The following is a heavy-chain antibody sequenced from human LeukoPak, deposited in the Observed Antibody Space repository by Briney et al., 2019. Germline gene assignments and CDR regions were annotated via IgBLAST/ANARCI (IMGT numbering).Heavy chain of an antibody. CDR1: GFTFSSYA. Sequence: PGGSLRLSCAASGFTFSSYAMSWVRQAPGKGLEWVSAISGSGGSTYYADSVKGRFTISRDNSKNTLYLQMNSLRAEDTAVYYCARSPTVTIRFWYFDLWGRGTLVTVSS. CDR3: ARSPTVTIRFWYFDL. D-gene: IGHD4-17*01. CDR2: ISGSGGST. J-gene: IGHJ2*01. V-gene: IGHV3-23*01.